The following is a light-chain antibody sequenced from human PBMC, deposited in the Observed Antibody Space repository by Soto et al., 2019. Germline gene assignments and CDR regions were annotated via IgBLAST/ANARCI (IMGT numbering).Light chain of an antibody. V-gene: IGLV2-14*03. J-gene: IGLJ2*01. Sequence: QSALTQPASVSGSPGQSITISCTGTSSDVGGYNYVSWYQQHPGKAPKLMIYDVNNRPSGVSNRFSGSKSGNTASLTISGLQAEDEADYYCNSYTTSSTRVFGGGTKLTV. CDR1: SSDVGGYNY. CDR3: NSYTTSSTRV. CDR2: DVN.